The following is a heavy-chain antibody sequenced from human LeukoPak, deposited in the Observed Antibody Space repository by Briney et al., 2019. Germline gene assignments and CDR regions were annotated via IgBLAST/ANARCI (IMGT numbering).Heavy chain of an antibody. CDR1: GFTFNYYA. CDR3: ARHDSFIPY. V-gene: IGHV3-23*01. CDR2: ISDNEGRT. D-gene: IGHD5-18*01. Sequence: PGGSLRLSCAASGFTFNYYAMSWVRQAPGKGLEWVSGISDNEGRTYYTDSVKGRFTISRDRTKNTVYLQMHNLRADDTAVYFCARHDSFIPYWGQGTLVIVSS. J-gene: IGHJ4*02.